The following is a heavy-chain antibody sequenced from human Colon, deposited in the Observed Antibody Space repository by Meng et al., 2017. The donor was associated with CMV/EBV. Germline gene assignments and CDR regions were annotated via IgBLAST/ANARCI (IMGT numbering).Heavy chain of an antibody. D-gene: IGHD1-14*01. CDR3: ARDSAGFVNWFDP. CDR1: GGTFSSYI. CDR2: IIPILGIA. V-gene: IGHV1-69*10. J-gene: IGHJ5*02. Sequence: SVKVSCKASGGTFSSYIINWVRQAPGQGLEWMGGIIPILGIANYAQKFQGRVTITADKSTSTAYMELSSLRSEDTAVYYCARDSAGFVNWFDPWGQGTLVTVSS.